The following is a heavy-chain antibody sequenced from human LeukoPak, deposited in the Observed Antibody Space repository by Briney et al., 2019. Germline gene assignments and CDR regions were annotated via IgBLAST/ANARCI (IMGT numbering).Heavy chain of an antibody. CDR3: ARGSGYYGSGSYPY. Sequence: SETLSLTCAVYGGSFSGYYWSWIRQPPGKGPEWIGEINHSVSTNYNPSLKSRVTISVDTSKNQFSLKLSSVTAADTAVYYCARGSGYYGSGSYPYWGQGTLVTVSS. D-gene: IGHD3-10*01. CDR2: INHSVST. V-gene: IGHV4-34*01. CDR1: GGSFSGYY. J-gene: IGHJ4*02.